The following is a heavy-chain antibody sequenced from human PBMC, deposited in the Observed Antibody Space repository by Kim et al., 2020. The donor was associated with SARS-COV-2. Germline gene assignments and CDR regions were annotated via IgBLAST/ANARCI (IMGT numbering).Heavy chain of an antibody. CDR3: VRDDRDSGYPFDY. CDR1: NYSISSRYY. Sequence: SETLSLTCTVSNYSISSRYYWGWIRQPPGKGLEWIGSLYHSGSTYYNPSLKSRVTISVDTSKNQFSLKLSSVTAADTAVYYCVRDDRDSGYPFDYWGQGT. D-gene: IGHD3-22*01. CDR2: LYHSGST. V-gene: IGHV4-38-2*02. J-gene: IGHJ4*02.